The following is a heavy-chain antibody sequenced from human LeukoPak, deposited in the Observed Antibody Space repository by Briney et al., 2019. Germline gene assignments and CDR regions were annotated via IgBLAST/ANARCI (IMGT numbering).Heavy chain of an antibody. CDR3: ARRKNRQLWLLDY. Sequence: SETLSLTCTVSGDSISTSNSYWGWIRQPPGKGLEWIGSIYYSGNTYYNASLKSRVTISVDTSKNQFSLKLSSVTAADTAVYYCARRKNRQLWLLDYWGQGTLVTVSS. V-gene: IGHV4-39*07. J-gene: IGHJ4*02. CDR1: GDSISTSNSY. D-gene: IGHD5-18*01. CDR2: IYYSGNT.